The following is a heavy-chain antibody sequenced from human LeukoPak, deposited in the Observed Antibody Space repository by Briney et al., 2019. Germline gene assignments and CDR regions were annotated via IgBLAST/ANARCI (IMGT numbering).Heavy chain of an antibody. J-gene: IGHJ4*02. CDR1: GFTFSSYS. D-gene: IGHD3-22*01. CDR3: AIAYYYDSSDLN. Sequence: SGGSLRLSCAASGFTFSSYSMNWVRQAPGKGLEWVSAISGSGGSAYYADSVKGRFTISRDNSKNTLYLQMNSLRAEDTAVYYCAIAYYYDSSDLNWGQGTLVTVSS. V-gene: IGHV3-23*01. CDR2: ISGSGGSA.